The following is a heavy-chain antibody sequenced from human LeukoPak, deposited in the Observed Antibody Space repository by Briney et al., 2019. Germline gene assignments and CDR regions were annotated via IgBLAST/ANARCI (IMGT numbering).Heavy chain of an antibody. D-gene: IGHD3-9*01. Sequence: PGGSLRLSCAASGFTFRDYYMSWIRQAPGKGLEWVSYISSSSSYTNYADSVKGRFTISRDNAKNSLYLQMNSLRAEDTAVYYCARYYDISTGYYTSIGYWGQGTLVTVSS. CDR1: GFTFRDYY. J-gene: IGHJ4*02. CDR3: ARYYDISTGYYTSIGY. V-gene: IGHV3-11*06. CDR2: ISSSSSYT.